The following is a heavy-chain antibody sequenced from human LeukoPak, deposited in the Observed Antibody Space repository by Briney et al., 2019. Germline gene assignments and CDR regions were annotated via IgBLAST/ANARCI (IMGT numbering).Heavy chain of an antibody. Sequence: PGGSLRLSCAASGFTFSSYAMTWVRQAPGKGLEWVSSIRAPGATTYYADSVKGRFTISRDNSKNTLFLQMSSLRAEDTAVYYCAKDARSFGGTYFDYWGQGIQVTVSS. J-gene: IGHJ4*02. CDR2: IRAPGATT. CDR3: AKDARSFGGTYFDY. CDR1: GFTFSSYA. V-gene: IGHV3-23*01. D-gene: IGHD4-23*01.